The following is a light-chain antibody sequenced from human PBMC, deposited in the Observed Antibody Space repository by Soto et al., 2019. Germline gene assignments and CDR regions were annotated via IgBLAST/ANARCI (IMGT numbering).Light chain of an antibody. CDR1: DSDFGGYNY. V-gene: IGLV2-11*01. CDR3: CSYAGSHPVI. J-gene: IGLJ2*01. Sequence: QSALAQPRSVSGSPGQSVAISCTGTDSDFGGYNYVSWYQQHPGKAPKVIISDVSKRPSGVPDRFSGSKSGNTASLTISGLQTEDEADYYCCSYAGSHPVIFGGGTQLTV. CDR2: DVS.